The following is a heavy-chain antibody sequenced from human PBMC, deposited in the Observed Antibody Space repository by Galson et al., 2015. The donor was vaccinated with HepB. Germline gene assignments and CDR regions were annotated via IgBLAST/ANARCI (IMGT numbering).Heavy chain of an antibody. V-gene: IGHV6-1*01. J-gene: IGHJ5*02. Sequence: CAISGDSVSSNSAAWNWIRQSPSRGLGWLGRTYYRFKWYYDYAVSVKSRITINPDISKNQFSLQLNSVTPEDAAVYYCARNVYYDTSGYYYKPGWIDPWGQGTLVTGAS. CDR1: GDSVSSNSAA. CDR3: ARNVYYDTSGYYYKPGWIDP. D-gene: IGHD3-22*01. CDR2: TYYRFKWYY.